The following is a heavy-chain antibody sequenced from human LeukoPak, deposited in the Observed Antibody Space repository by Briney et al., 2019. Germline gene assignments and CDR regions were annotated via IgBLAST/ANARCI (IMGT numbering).Heavy chain of an antibody. V-gene: IGHV1-69*05. D-gene: IGHD1-26*01. J-gene: IGHJ4*02. CDR2: TIPIFGTA. Sequence: SVKVSCKASGGTFSSYAISWVRQAPGQGLEWMGGTIPIFGTANYAQKFQGRVTITTDESTSTAYMELSSLRSEDTAVYYCARRAYSGSYYFDYWGQGTLVTVSS. CDR1: GGTFSSYA. CDR3: ARRAYSGSYYFDY.